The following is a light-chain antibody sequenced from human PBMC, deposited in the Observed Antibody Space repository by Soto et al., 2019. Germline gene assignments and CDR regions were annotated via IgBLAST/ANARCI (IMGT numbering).Light chain of an antibody. CDR3: QQYNSYV. V-gene: IGKV1-5*03. CDR2: KAS. CDR1: ESISTW. Sequence: DIQMTQSPSTLSASVGDRVTIICRANESISTWLAWYQQKPGKAPKLLIYKASSLESGVPTRFSGSGSGTDFTLTISSLQPEDFATYYCQQYNSYVFGPGTKVDIK. J-gene: IGKJ3*01.